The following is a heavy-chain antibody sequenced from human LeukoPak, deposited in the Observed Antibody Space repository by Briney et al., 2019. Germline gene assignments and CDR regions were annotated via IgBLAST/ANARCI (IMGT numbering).Heavy chain of an antibody. CDR3: ARGRGEYSSSSRRTPLGY. D-gene: IGHD6-6*01. CDR2: INPNSGGT. V-gene: IGHV1-2*02. Sequence: ASVKVSCKASGYTFTGYYMHWVRQAPGQGLEWMGWINPNSGGTNYAQKFQGRVTMTRDTSISTAYMELSRLRSDDTAVYYCARGRGEYSSSSRRTPLGYWGQGTLVTVSS. CDR1: GYTFTGYY. J-gene: IGHJ4*02.